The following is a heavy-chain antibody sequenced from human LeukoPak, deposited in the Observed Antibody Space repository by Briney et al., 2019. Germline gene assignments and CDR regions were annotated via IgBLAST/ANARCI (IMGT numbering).Heavy chain of an antibody. CDR3: AKPRDGYNYGFDY. CDR2: ISWNSGSI. J-gene: IGHJ4*02. V-gene: IGHV3-9*01. Sequence: PGGSLRLSCAASGFTFDDYAMHWVRQAPGKGLEWVSDISWNSGSIGYADSVKGRFTISRDNAKNSLYLQMNSLRAEDTALYYCAKPRDGYNYGFDYWGQGTLVTVSS. CDR1: GFTFDDYA. D-gene: IGHD5-24*01.